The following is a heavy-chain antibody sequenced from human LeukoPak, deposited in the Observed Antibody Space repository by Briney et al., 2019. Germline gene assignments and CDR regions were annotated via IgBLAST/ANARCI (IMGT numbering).Heavy chain of an antibody. Sequence: SETLSLTCTVSGGSISTYYWSWIRQPPGKGPEWIGYIHYSGTTNYNPSLKSRVTIPLDTSKNQFSLNLSSVTAADTAVYYCARMGGYSGYATHWGQGTLVTVSS. CDR1: GGSISTYY. V-gene: IGHV4-59*08. CDR3: ARMGGYSGYATH. D-gene: IGHD5-12*01. J-gene: IGHJ4*02. CDR2: IHYSGTT.